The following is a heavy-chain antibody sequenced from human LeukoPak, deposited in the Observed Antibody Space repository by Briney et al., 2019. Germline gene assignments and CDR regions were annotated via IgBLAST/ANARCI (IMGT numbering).Heavy chain of an antibody. CDR3: EKIIPHRRRHETFYAWFDP. V-gene: IGHV4-59*08. CDR2: IYYNGST. CDR1: GGSIITYY. Sequence: SETLSLTFTVSGGSIITYYCSWIRRPPGKGREWIGYIYYNGSTNYNPSLKSRLTMSVDTSKNQFSLRLRSVTAADTAVYYCEKIIPHRRRHETFYAWFDPWGQGTRVTVSS. J-gene: IGHJ5*02. D-gene: IGHD2/OR15-2a*01.